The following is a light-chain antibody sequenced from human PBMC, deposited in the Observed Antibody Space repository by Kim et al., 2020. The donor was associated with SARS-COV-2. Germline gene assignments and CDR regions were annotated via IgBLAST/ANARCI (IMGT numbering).Light chain of an antibody. CDR3: QQSYSTPPVT. CDR2: AAS. J-gene: IGKJ4*01. Sequence: SVGDRVTITSRASQSISSYLNWYQQKPGKAPKLLIYAASSLQSGVPSRFSGSGSGTDCTLTISSLQPEDFATYYCQQSYSTPPVTFGGGTKVDIK. V-gene: IGKV1-39*01. CDR1: QSISSY.